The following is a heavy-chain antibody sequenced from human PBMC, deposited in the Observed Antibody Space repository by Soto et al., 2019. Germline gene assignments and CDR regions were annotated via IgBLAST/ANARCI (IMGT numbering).Heavy chain of an antibody. Sequence: GGSLRLSCAASGFTFSSYGMHWVRQAPGKGLEWVAVIWYDGSNKYYADSVKGRFTISRDNSENTLYLQMNSLRAEDTAVYYCARDLEYGWLQKSGTFDYWGQGTLVTVSS. CDR2: IWYDGSNK. CDR3: ARDLEYGWLQKSGTFDY. V-gene: IGHV3-33*01. J-gene: IGHJ4*02. CDR1: GFTFSSYG. D-gene: IGHD3-3*01.